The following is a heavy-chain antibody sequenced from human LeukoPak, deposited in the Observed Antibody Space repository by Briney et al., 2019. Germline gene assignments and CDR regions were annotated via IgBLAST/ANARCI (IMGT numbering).Heavy chain of an antibody. CDR1: GGSISSSSYY. V-gene: IGHV4-39*01. CDR3: ARQETVAGNYYYYMDV. J-gene: IGHJ6*03. D-gene: IGHD6-19*01. CDR2: IYYSGST. Sequence: SETLSLTCTVSGGSISSSSYYWGWIRQPPGKGLEWIGNIYYSGSTYYNPSLESRVTISVDTSKNQFSLKLSSVTAADTAVYYCARQETVAGNYYYYMDVWGKGTTVTISS.